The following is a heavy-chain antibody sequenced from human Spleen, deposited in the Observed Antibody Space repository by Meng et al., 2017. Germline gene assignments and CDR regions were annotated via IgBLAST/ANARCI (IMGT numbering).Heavy chain of an antibody. Sequence: GGSLRLSCAASGFTIDDYAMHWVRQVPGKGLEWVSGISWNSGSIAYADSVKGRFTISRDNAKNSLYLQMNSLRPEDTAFYYCAKDYGAMVHFDYWGQGTLVTVSS. CDR3: AKDYGAMVHFDY. CDR2: ISWNSGSI. J-gene: IGHJ4*02. D-gene: IGHD5-18*01. CDR1: GFTIDDYA. V-gene: IGHV3-9*01.